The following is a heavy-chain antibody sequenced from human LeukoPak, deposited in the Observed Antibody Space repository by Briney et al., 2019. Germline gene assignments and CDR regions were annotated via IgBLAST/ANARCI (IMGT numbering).Heavy chain of an antibody. J-gene: IGHJ4*02. Sequence: AGGTLRLSCAASGFTFSSYAMHWVRQAPGKGLEWGAVISYDGSNKYYADSVKGRFTISRDNSKNTLYLQMNSLRAEDTAVYYCARGAPYDSSGYQTPVDYWGQGTLVTVSS. CDR3: ARGAPYDSSGYQTPVDY. CDR1: GFTFSSYA. CDR2: ISYDGSNK. D-gene: IGHD3-22*01. V-gene: IGHV3-30*01.